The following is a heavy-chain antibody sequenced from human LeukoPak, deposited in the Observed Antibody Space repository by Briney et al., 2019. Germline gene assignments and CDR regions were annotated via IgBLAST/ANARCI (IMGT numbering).Heavy chain of an antibody. J-gene: IGHJ4*02. CDR3: ARGSYSGWAAPLGY. Sequence: SETLSLTCTVSGGSISSGGYYWSWIRQHPGKGLEWIGYIYYSGSTYYNPSLKSRVTISVDTSKNQFSLKLSSVTAADTAVYCCARGSYSGWAAPLGYWGQGTLVTVSS. V-gene: IGHV4-31*03. CDR2: IYYSGST. D-gene: IGHD3-10*01. CDR1: GGSISSGGYY.